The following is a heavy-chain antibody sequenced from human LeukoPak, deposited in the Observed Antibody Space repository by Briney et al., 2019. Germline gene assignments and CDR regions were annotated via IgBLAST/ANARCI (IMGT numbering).Heavy chain of an antibody. CDR2: IYNSGST. V-gene: IGHV4-59*01. Sequence: SETLSLTCTVSGGSLSTYYWSWIRQPPGKGLEWIGYIYNSGSTNYSPSLKSRVTISVDTSKNQFSLKLSSVTAADTAVYYCARDGARYFDWSGWDVWGQGTTVTVSS. J-gene: IGHJ6*02. D-gene: IGHD3-9*01. CDR1: GGSLSTYY. CDR3: ARDGARYFDWSGWDV.